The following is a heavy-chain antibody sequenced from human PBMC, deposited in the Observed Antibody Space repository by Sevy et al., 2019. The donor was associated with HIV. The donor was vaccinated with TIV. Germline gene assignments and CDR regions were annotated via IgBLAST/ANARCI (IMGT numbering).Heavy chain of an antibody. CDR1: GFTFSNAW. Sequence: GGSLRLSCAASGFTFSNAWMSWVRQAPGKGLEWVGRIKSKTDGGTTDNAAPVKGRFTISRVDSKNTLYLQMNSLKTEDTAVYYCTAPAPGYCSGGSCYGPGGFDYWGQGTLVTVSS. D-gene: IGHD2-15*01. CDR2: IKSKTDGGTT. CDR3: TAPAPGYCSGGSCYGPGGFDY. V-gene: IGHV3-15*01. J-gene: IGHJ4*02.